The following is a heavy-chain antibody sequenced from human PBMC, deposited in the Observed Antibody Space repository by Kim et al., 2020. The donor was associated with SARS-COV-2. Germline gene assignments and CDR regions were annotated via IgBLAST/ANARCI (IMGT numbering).Heavy chain of an antibody. J-gene: IGHJ3*02. CDR2: IYYSANT. CDR1: GGSISRGGYH. Sequence: SETLSLTCTVSGGSISRGGYHWTWTRQHPGKGLEWIGYIYYSANTYYNPSLKSRVTISVDTSKNQFSVKLSSVTAADTAVYYCARGGSSRYDAFDIWGQGTMVTVSS. CDR3: ARGGSSRYDAFDI. V-gene: IGHV4-31*03. D-gene: IGHD6-13*01.